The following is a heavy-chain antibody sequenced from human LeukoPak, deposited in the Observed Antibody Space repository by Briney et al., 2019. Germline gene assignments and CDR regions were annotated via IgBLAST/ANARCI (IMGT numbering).Heavy chain of an antibody. CDR1: GFTFSSYA. D-gene: IGHD6-19*01. Sequence: GRSLRLSCAASGFTFSSYAMHWVRQAPGKGLEWVAVISYDGSNKYYADSVKGRFTISRDNSKNTLYLQMNSLRAEDTAVYYCARSLPQWLAPRGYWFDPWGQGTLATVSS. V-gene: IGHV3-30*04. J-gene: IGHJ5*02. CDR3: ARSLPQWLAPRGYWFDP. CDR2: ISYDGSNK.